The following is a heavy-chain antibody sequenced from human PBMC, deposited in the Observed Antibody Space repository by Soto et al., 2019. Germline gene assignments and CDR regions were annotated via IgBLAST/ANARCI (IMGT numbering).Heavy chain of an antibody. Sequence: QVQLVQSGAEVKKPGSSVKVSCKASGGTFSSYAMHWVRQAPGKGLEWVAVISYDGSNKYYADSVKGRFTISRDNSKNTLYLQMNSLRAEDTAVYYCARGWNDVWIYFDYWGQGTLVTVSS. CDR1: GGTFSSYA. D-gene: IGHD1-1*01. V-gene: IGHV3-30-3*01. CDR2: ISYDGSNK. J-gene: IGHJ4*02. CDR3: ARGWNDVWIYFDY.